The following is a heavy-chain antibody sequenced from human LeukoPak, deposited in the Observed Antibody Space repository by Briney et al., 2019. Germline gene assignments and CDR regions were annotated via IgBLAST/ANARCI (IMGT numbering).Heavy chain of an antibody. CDR2: IYHSGST. D-gene: IGHD3-3*01. V-gene: IGHV4-38-2*02. J-gene: IGHJ6*03. Sequence: SETLSLTCTVSGYSISSGYYWGWIRQPPGKGLEWIGSIYHSGSTYYNPSLKSRVTISVDTSKNQFSLKLSSVTAADTAVYYCARGFGVVSRYYYYMDVWGKGTTVTVSS. CDR1: GYSISSGYY. CDR3: ARGFGVVSRYYYYMDV.